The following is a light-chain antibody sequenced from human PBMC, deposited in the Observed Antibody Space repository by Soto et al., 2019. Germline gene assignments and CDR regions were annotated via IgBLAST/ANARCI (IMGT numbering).Light chain of an antibody. Sequence: EFVLTQSPATLSVSPGERATLSCRASQSVGSLLAWYQQKPGQAPRLLIYRASSRATGISGSFSGSGSGTEFTLTITSLQSEDFAVYYCQQYNEWPITFGQGTRLENK. V-gene: IGKV3-15*01. CDR1: QSVGSL. CDR3: QQYNEWPIT. CDR2: RAS. J-gene: IGKJ5*01.